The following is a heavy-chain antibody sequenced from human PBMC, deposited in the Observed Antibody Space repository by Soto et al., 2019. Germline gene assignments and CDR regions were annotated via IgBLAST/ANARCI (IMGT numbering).Heavy chain of an antibody. CDR1: GFTFSSYS. CDR3: AREGQQLSYGMDV. Sequence: EVQLVESGGGLVKPGGSLRLSCAASGFTFSSYSMNWVRQAPGKGLEWVSSISGSSSYIYYADSVKGRFTISRDNAKNSLYLQMNGLRAEDTAVYYCAREGQQLSYGMDVWGQGTTVTVSS. J-gene: IGHJ6*02. V-gene: IGHV3-21*01. CDR2: ISGSSSYI. D-gene: IGHD6-13*01.